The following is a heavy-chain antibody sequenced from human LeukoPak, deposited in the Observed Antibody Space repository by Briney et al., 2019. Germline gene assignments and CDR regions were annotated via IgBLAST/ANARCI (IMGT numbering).Heavy chain of an antibody. CDR3: ARHSRTYYDFDY. D-gene: IGHD1-26*01. V-gene: IGHV4-59*08. CDR2: IHYSGST. Sequence: PSETLSLTCTVSGGSITNCYWSWIRQPPGQGLEWIGYIHYSGSTNYNPSLKSRVSISVDMSTNQFSLKLTSVTAADTAVYYCARHSRTYYDFDYWGQGTLVTVSS. J-gene: IGHJ4*02. CDR1: GGSITNCY.